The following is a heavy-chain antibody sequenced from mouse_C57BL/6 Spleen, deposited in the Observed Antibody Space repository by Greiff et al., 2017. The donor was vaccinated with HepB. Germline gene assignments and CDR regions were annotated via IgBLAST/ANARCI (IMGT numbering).Heavy chain of an antibody. CDR3: ARRDYDVGLYGYFDV. CDR2: ISSGGSYT. D-gene: IGHD3-3*01. CDR1: GFTFSSYG. Sequence: EVQGVESGGDLVKPGGSLKLSCAASGFTFSSYGMSWVRQTPDKRLEWVASISSGGSYTYYPDSVKGRFTISRDNAKNTLYLQMSSLKSGDTAMYYCARRDYDVGLYGYFDVWGTGTTVTVSS. V-gene: IGHV5-6*01. J-gene: IGHJ1*03.